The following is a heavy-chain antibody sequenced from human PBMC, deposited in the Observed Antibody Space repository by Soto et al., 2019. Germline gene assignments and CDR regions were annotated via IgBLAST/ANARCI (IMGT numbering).Heavy chain of an antibody. J-gene: IGHJ5*02. D-gene: IGHD3-10*01. CDR2: TYYRSKWYN. CDR1: GDSVSSNSAA. V-gene: IGHV6-1*01. Sequence: SQTLSLTCAISGDSVSSNSAAWNWIRQSPSRGLEWLGGTYYRSKWYNDYAVSVKSRITINPDTSKNQFSLQLNSVTPEDTAVYYCARDEYVLLWFGESLNWFDPWGQGTLVTVSS. CDR3: ARDEYVLLWFGESLNWFDP.